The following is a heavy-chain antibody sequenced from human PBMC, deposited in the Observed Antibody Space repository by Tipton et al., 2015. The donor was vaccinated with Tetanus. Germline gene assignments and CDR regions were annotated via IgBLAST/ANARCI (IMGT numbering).Heavy chain of an antibody. CDR3: ARCADILDRYFDH. CDR2: ISPRGGST. V-gene: IGHV1-46*01. CDR1: GYTFTDHY. J-gene: IGHJ4*02. Sequence: QSGPEVKKPGASVKVSCKTSGYTFTDHYIHWVRQAPGQGLEWMGMISPRGGSTTYAQKVQGRVTMSRDTSTSTVYLEVSDLRSEDTAVYFGARCADILDRYFDHWGQGTLVTVSA. D-gene: IGHD3-9*01.